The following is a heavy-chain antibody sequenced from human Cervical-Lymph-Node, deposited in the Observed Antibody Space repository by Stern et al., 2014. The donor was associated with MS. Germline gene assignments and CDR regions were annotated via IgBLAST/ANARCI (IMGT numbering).Heavy chain of an antibody. Sequence: VQLVESGGGLVQPGGSLKLSCAASGFAFSGSAMHWVRQASGKGLEWVGRIKNKANNYATAYAASVKGRFTISRDDSKNTAYLQINGLKTEDTAIYFCTRLGPGSFSFDYWGQGTLVTVSS. V-gene: IGHV3-73*01. D-gene: IGHD3-10*01. CDR1: GFAFSGSA. CDR2: IKNKANNYAT. J-gene: IGHJ4*02. CDR3: TRLGPGSFSFDY.